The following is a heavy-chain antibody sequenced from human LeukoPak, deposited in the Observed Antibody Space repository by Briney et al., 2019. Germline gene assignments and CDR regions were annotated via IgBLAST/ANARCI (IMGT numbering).Heavy chain of an antibody. J-gene: IGHJ6*04. CDR2: IYTSGST. CDR1: GGSISSYY. D-gene: IGHD2-2*01. V-gene: IGHV4-4*07. Sequence: SETLSLTCTVSGGSISSYYWSWIRQPAGKGLEWIGRIYTSGSTNYNPSLKSRVTMSVDTSKNQFSLKLSSVTAADTAVYYCAREQKMIVVVPAALDVWGKGTTVTVSS. CDR3: AREQKMIVVVPAALDV.